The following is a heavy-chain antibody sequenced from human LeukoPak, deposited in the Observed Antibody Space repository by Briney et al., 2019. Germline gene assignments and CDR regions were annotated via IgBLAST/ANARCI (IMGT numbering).Heavy chain of an antibody. D-gene: IGHD6-6*01. CDR2: ISSSGNTI. V-gene: IGHV3-48*04. CDR1: GFTFSSYS. J-gene: IGHJ4*02. CDR3: ARMRAARYFDY. Sequence: PGGSLRLSCAASGFTFSSYSMNWVRQAPGKGLEWVSYISSSGNTIYYADSVKGRFTISRDNAKNSLFLQMNSLRAEDTAVYYCARMRAARYFDYWGQGTLVTVSS.